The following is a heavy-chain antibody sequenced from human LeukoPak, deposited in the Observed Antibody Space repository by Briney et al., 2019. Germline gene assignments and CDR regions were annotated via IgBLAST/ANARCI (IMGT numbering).Heavy chain of an antibody. J-gene: IGHJ4*02. CDR1: GGTFSSYA. D-gene: IGHD3-16*01. CDR2: IIPIFGTA. V-gene: IGHV1-69*13. CDR3: AILGLGGLRETDANFDY. Sequence: ASVKVSCKASGGTFSSYAISWVRQAPGQGLEWMGGIIPIFGTANYAQKFQGRVTITADESTSTAYMELSSLRSEDTAVYYCAILGLGGLRETDANFDYWGQGTLVTVSS.